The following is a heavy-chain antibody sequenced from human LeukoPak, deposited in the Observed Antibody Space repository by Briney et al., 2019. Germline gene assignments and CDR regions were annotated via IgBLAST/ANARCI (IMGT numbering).Heavy chain of an antibody. CDR3: ARLATLMVRGVIEAYYYMDV. CDR2: IYPNDSDT. Sequence: GESLKISCKGSGYSFTSYWIGWVRQMPGKGLEWMGIIYPNDSDTGYSPSFQGQVIISADKSISTAYVQWSSLKASDTAMYYCARLATLMVRGVIEAYYYMDVWGKGTTVTISS. CDR1: GYSFTSYW. J-gene: IGHJ6*03. D-gene: IGHD3-10*01. V-gene: IGHV5-51*01.